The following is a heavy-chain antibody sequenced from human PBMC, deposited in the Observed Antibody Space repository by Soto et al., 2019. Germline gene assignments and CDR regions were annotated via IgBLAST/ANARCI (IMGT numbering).Heavy chain of an antibody. CDR1: CGSISSCVYY. D-gene: IGHD3-22*01. CDR2: IYYRGST. V-gene: IGHV4-31*03. Sequence: VQLQESGPGLVKPSQTLSLTCTVSCGSISSCVYYCIWIRQQPGKGLEWIGYIYYRGSTYYHPAPTSRVTLSVDTSKHQFSLELRSVTAADKSVYSCARSGFPWGKGTLVAVSS. J-gene: IGHJ5*02. CDR3: ARSGFP.